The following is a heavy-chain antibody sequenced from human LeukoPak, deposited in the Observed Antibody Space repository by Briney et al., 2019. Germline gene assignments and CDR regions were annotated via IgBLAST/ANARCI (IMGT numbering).Heavy chain of an antibody. J-gene: IGHJ4*02. D-gene: IGHD1-26*01. CDR1: GFTFSSYA. CDR3: AKDNLSYGGSFHFDF. Sequence: GGSLRLSCAASGFTFSSYAMSWVRQAPGKGLEWASAISGSGGSTYYADSVKGRFTISRDNSKNTLYLQMNSLRAEDTAVYYCAKDNLSYGGSFHFDFWGQGTLVTVSS. CDR2: ISGSGGST. V-gene: IGHV3-23*01.